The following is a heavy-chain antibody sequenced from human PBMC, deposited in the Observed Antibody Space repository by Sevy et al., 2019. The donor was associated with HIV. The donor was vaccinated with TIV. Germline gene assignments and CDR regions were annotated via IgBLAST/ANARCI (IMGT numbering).Heavy chain of an antibody. Sequence: SETLSLTCTVSGDSFSSYFWAWIGQPAGKGLEWIGRINTSGSTNYNPSLKSRVTMSVDTSKSQFSLKVTSLTAADTAIYFCARSNWVTATNGFSKSYYFDYWGQGSLVTVSS. J-gene: IGHJ4*02. D-gene: IGHD7-27*01. V-gene: IGHV4-4*07. CDR2: INTSGST. CDR1: GDSFSSYF. CDR3: ARSNWVTATNGFSKSYYFDY.